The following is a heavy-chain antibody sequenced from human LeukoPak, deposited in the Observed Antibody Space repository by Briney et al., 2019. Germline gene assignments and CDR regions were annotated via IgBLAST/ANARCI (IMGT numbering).Heavy chain of an antibody. D-gene: IGHD6-13*01. CDR2: ISWNSGSI. V-gene: IGHV3-9*02. CDR1: GFTSSTYT. CDR3: AKDILAAAGRGGAFDI. J-gene: IGHJ3*02. Sequence: GGSLRLSCEVSGFTSSTYTMNWVRQAPGKGLEWVSGISWNSGSIGYADSVKGRFTISRDNAKNSLYLQMNSLRAEDTALYYCAKDILAAAGRGGAFDIWGQGTMVTVSS.